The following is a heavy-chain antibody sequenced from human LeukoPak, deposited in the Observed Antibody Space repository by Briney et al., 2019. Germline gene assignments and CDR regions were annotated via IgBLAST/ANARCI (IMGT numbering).Heavy chain of an antibody. D-gene: IGHD2-15*01. CDR3: TRDHCRGDNCPSFDY. CDR1: GYTFTSYD. V-gene: IGHV1-8*01. CDR2: MNPNSGNT. Sequence: ASVKVSCKASGYTFTSYDINWVRQATGQGLEWMGWMNPNSGNTGYAQKFQGRVTMTTDTSTSTAYMDLRSLRSDDTAVYYCTRDHCRGDNCPSFDYWGQGTLVTVSS. J-gene: IGHJ4*02.